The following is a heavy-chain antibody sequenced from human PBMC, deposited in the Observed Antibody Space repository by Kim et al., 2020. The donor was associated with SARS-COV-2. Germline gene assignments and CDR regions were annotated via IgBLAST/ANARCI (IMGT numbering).Heavy chain of an antibody. V-gene: IGHV4-34*01. Sequence: SETLSLTCAVYGGSFSGYYWSWIRQPPGKGLEWIGEINHSGSTNYNPSLKSRVTISVDTSKNQFSLKLSSVTAADTAVYYCARGRVKKSPTYYYGSGSYYVFWGQGTLVTVSS. D-gene: IGHD3-10*01. CDR3: ARGRVKKSPTYYYGSGSYYVF. CDR1: GGSFSGYY. J-gene: IGHJ4*02. CDR2: INHSGST.